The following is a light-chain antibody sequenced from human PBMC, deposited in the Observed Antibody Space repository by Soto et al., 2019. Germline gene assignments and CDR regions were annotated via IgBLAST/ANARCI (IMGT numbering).Light chain of an antibody. Sequence: QSALTQPRSVSGSPGQSVTISCTGTSSDVGGYNYVSRYQQHPGKAPKLMIFDVSKRPSGVPDRFSGSKSGYTASLTISGLQAEDEADYYCCSYAGSYTYVFGTGTKLTVL. CDR2: DVS. CDR1: SSDVGGYNY. CDR3: CSYAGSYTYV. J-gene: IGLJ1*01. V-gene: IGLV2-11*01.